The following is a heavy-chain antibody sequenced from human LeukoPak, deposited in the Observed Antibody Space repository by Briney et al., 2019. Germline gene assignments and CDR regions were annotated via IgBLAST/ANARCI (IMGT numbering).Heavy chain of an antibody. CDR3: AREAGETVDAFDI. Sequence: GGSLRLSCAASGFTFSSYSMNWARQAPGKGLEWVSSISSSSSYIYYADSVKGRFTISRDNAKNLLYLQMNSLRAEDTAVYYCAREAGETVDAFDIWGQGTMVTVSS. J-gene: IGHJ3*02. CDR2: ISSSSSYI. D-gene: IGHD7-27*01. V-gene: IGHV3-21*01. CDR1: GFTFSSYS.